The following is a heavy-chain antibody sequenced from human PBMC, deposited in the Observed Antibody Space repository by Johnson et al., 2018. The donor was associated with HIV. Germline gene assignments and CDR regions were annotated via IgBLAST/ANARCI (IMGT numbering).Heavy chain of an antibody. CDR3: ARDMAPLAGRYAFDI. CDR1: GFTFDDYG. J-gene: IGHJ3*02. D-gene: IGHD5-24*01. CDR2: ISSSGSTI. V-gene: IGHV3-48*04. Sequence: VQLVESGGGVVRPGGSLRLSCAASGFTFDDYGVSWVRQVRGKGLEWLSYISSSGSTIYYADSVKGRFTISRDNAKNSLYLQMSSLRAEDTAVYYCARDMAPLAGRYAFDIWGQGTMLTVSS.